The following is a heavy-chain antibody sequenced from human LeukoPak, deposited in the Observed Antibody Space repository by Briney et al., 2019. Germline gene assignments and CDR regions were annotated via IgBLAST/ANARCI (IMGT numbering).Heavy chain of an antibody. J-gene: IGHJ4*02. V-gene: IGHV3-64*01. Sequence: GGSLRLSCAASGFTFSSYAMHWVRQAPGKGLEYVSAISTNGGSTYYANSVKGRFTISRDNSKNTLYLQMNSLRAEDTAVYYCAKSIAVAFYSWGQGTLVTVSS. CDR2: ISTNGGST. CDR1: GFTFSSYA. D-gene: IGHD6-19*01. CDR3: AKSIAVAFYS.